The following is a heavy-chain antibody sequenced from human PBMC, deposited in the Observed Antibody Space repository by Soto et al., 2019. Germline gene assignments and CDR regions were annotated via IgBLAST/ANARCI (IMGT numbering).Heavy chain of an antibody. CDR2: IFYSGST. CDR3: ARVGYTGSYGLDY. V-gene: IGHV4-59*01. CDR1: GGSISHYY. J-gene: IGHJ4*02. Sequence: QVQLQESGPGLVKPSETLSLTCTVSGGSISHYYWSWIRQPPGKGLEWIGYIFYSGSTNYNPSLKSRVTISLDTSKNQFSLKLSSVTAADTAVYYCARVGYTGSYGLDYWGQGTLVTVSS. D-gene: IGHD1-26*01.